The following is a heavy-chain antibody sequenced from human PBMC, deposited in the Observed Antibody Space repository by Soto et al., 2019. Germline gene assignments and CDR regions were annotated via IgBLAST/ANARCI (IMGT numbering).Heavy chain of an antibody. J-gene: IGHJ6*02. CDR3: ARGGGVYHYYGMDV. V-gene: IGHV1-18*01. Sequence: GPEVKKPGASVKVSCKASGYTFTTYGINWVRQAPGQGLEWMGWISAYNGNTNYAQKLQGRVTMTSDTSTRTAYMELRSLRSDDTAVYYCARGGGVYHYYGMDVWGQGTTVTVSS. CDR1: GYTFTTYG. D-gene: IGHD2-21*01. CDR2: ISAYNGNT.